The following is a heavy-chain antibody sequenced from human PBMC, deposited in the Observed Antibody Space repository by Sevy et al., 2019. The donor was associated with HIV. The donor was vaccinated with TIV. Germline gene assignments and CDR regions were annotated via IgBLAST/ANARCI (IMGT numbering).Heavy chain of an antibody. Sequence: GESLKISCKGSGYSFSNYWIGWVRQVPGKGMEWMGIIYPRDSDTRYSPSFQGQVTVSADKSINTAYLHWSSLKASDXXXXXXXXXXXXXIYTFDYWGQGTLVTVSS. CDR3: XXXXXXXIYTFDY. J-gene: IGHJ4*02. CDR1: GYSFSNYW. V-gene: IGHV5-51*01. D-gene: IGHD3-16*01. CDR2: IYPRDSDT.